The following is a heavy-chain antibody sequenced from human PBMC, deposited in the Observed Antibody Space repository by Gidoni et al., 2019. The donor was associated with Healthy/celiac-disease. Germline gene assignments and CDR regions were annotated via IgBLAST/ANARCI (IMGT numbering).Heavy chain of an antibody. Sequence: QVQLVQSGAEVKKPGSSVKVSCKASGGTFSSYAISWVRQAPGQGLEWMGGIIAIFGTANYAQKFQGRVTITADESTSTAYMELSSLRSEDTAVYYCAKGYCSGGSCYDYYYYGMDVWGQGTTVTVSS. CDR3: AKGYCSGGSCYDYYYYGMDV. D-gene: IGHD2-15*01. J-gene: IGHJ6*02. V-gene: IGHV1-69*01. CDR1: GGTFSSYA. CDR2: IIAIFGTA.